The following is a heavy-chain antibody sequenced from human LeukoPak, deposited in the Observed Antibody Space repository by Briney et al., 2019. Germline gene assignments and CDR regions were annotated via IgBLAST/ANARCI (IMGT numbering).Heavy chain of an antibody. Sequence: SETLSLTCTVSGVSISSSSYYWGWIRQPPGKGLEWIGSIYYSGSTYYNPSLKSRVTISVDTSKNQFSLKLSSVTAADTAVYYCARGTYGDYYNWFDPWGQGTLVTVSS. V-gene: IGHV4-39*07. D-gene: IGHD4-17*01. J-gene: IGHJ5*02. CDR2: IYYSGST. CDR1: GVSISSSSYY. CDR3: ARGTYGDYYNWFDP.